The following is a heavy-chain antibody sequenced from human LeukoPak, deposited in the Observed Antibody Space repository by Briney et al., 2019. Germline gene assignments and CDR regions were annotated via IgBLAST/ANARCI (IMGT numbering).Heavy chain of an antibody. CDR2: IYYSGST. CDR3: ARATLTTFDY. D-gene: IGHD4-11*01. V-gene: IGHV4-39*01. Sequence: PSETLSLTCTVSGGSISSSTYYWGWIRQPPGKGLEWIGNIYYSGSTYYNPSLRSRVTKSVDTSKNQLSLKLNSVTAADTAVCYCARATLTTFDYWGQGTLVTVSS. CDR1: GGSISSSTYY. J-gene: IGHJ4*02.